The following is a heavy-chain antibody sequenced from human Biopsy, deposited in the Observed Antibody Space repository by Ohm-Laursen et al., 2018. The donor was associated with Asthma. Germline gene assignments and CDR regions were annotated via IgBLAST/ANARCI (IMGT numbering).Heavy chain of an antibody. Sequence: SQTLSLTCTVSGGSMTPTSHYWDWIRQAPGKGLEWIGYISYGGKTSYNPSLKNRVTISRDTSKNQFSLRLTSETAADTAVYFCARRITIFGVVQKDHGMDAWGQGTTVIVSS. J-gene: IGHJ6*02. CDR3: ARRITIFGVVQKDHGMDA. D-gene: IGHD3-3*01. CDR1: GGSMTPTSHY. CDR2: ISYGGKT. V-gene: IGHV4-39*01.